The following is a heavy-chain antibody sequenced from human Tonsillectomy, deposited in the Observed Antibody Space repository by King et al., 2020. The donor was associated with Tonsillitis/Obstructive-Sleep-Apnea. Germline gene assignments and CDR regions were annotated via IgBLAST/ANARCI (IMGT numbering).Heavy chain of an antibody. Sequence: QVQLVESGGGLVRPGGSLRLSCAASGFTFSDYYMSWIRQAPGKGLEWVSYIGRSGNTIYYADSVKGRFTISRDHGKNSLYLQMNSLRAEDTAVYYCAGGYSSSWSSRYYYYMDVWGKGTTVTVSS. D-gene: IGHD6-13*01. CDR2: IGRSGNTI. CDR1: GFTFSDYY. CDR3: AGGYSSSWSSRYYYYMDV. V-gene: IGHV3-11*01. J-gene: IGHJ6*03.